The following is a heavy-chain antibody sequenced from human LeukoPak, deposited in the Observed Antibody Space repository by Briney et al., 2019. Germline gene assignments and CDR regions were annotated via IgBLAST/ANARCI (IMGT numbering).Heavy chain of an antibody. CDR3: AKEWGSGWSSFDY. J-gene: IGHJ4*02. Sequence: GRSLRLSCAASGFTFSSYGMHWVRQAPGKGLEWXXXISYDGSNKYYADSVKGRFTISRDNSKNTLYLQMNSLRAEDTAVYYCAKEWGSGWSSFDYWGQGTLVTVSS. CDR2: ISYDGSNK. CDR1: GFTFSSYG. V-gene: IGHV3-30*18. D-gene: IGHD6-19*01.